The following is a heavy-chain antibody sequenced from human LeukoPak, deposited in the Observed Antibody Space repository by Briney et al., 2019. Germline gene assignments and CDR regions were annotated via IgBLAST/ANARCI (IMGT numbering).Heavy chain of an antibody. CDR3: ARGRGAARRRPFDY. Sequence: SETLSLTCAVSGGSFSGYSWSWIRQPPGKGLEWIGGINHSESTNYNPSLKRRVTISVDTSKNQFSLKLSAVTAANTGVYYCARGRGAARRRPFDYWGQGTLVTVSS. J-gene: IGHJ4*02. D-gene: IGHD6-6*01. CDR2: INHSEST. CDR1: GGSFSGYS. V-gene: IGHV4-34*01.